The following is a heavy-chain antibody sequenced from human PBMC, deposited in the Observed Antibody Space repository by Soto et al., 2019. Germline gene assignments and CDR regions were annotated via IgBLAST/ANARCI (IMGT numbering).Heavy chain of an antibody. CDR3: AHRATMTIFGLIIDNGIWFDP. V-gene: IGHV2-5*02. CDR2: IYWDGDK. CDR1: GFSLSTSGAA. D-gene: IGHD3-3*01. Sequence: QINPIESGPTLVKPTQPLTLTCTFSGFSLSTSGAAVGWVRQPPGRALEWLALIYWDGDKRYNASLGNRLTITKDTSMNQVVVTLTNVDPADTATYYCAHRATMTIFGLIIDNGIWFDPWGQGTRVIVSS. J-gene: IGHJ5*02.